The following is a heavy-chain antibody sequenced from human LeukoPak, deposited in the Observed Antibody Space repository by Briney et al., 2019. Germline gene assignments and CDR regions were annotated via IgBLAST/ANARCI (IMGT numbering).Heavy chain of an antibody. J-gene: IGHJ4*02. Sequence: PSETLSLTCTASGGSISSYYWRWIRQPAGKGLECIGRIYTSGSTNYNPSLKSRVTISVDKSKNQFSLKLSSVTAADTAVYYCARDEPYYYDSSGYYTYYFDYWGQGTLVTVSS. D-gene: IGHD3-22*01. CDR3: ARDEPYYYDSSGYYTYYFDY. V-gene: IGHV4-4*07. CDR2: IYTSGST. CDR1: GGSISSYY.